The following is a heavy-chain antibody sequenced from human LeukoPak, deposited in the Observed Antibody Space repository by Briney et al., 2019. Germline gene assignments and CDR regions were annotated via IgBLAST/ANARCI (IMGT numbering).Heavy chain of an antibody. CDR2: INHSGST. Sequence: SETLSLTCAVYGGSFSGYYWSWIRQPPGKGLEWIGEINHSGSTNYNPSLKSRVTISVDTSKNQFSPQLSSVTAADTAVYYCAVLYDFWSGYFDYWGQGTLVTVSS. J-gene: IGHJ4*02. CDR3: AVLYDFWSGYFDY. CDR1: GGSFSGYY. V-gene: IGHV4-34*01. D-gene: IGHD3-3*01.